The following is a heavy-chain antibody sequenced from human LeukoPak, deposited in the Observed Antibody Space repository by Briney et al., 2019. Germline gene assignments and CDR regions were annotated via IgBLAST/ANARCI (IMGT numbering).Heavy chain of an antibody. D-gene: IGHD6-13*01. J-gene: IGHJ4*02. CDR3: ARDSAGNDY. CDR1: GFTFSTYW. Sequence: GGSLRLSCAASGFTFSTYWMSWVRQAPGKGLEWVPNIKQDGSEKYYVDSVKGRFTISRDNAKNSLYLQMNSLRAEDTAMYYCARDSAGNDYWGQGTLVTVSS. V-gene: IGHV3-7*01. CDR2: IKQDGSEK.